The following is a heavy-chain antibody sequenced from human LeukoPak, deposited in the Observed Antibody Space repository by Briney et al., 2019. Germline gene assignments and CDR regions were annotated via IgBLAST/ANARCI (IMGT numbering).Heavy chain of an antibody. CDR1: GFPFSNAW. CDR3: TTPYGSGSYLNAFEI. Sequence: GGSLRLSCVASGFPFSNAWMNWVRQAPGKGLEWVGRIKTKTDGGTTDYAAPVKGRFTMSRDDSKNTVYLQMNSLKTEDTAVYYCTTPYGSGSYLNAFEIWGQGTMVTVSS. D-gene: IGHD3-10*01. J-gene: IGHJ3*02. V-gene: IGHV3-15*01. CDR2: IKTKTDGGTT.